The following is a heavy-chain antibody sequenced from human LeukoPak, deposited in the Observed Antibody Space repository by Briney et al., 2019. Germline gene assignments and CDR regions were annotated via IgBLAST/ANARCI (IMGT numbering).Heavy chain of an antibody. CDR1: GFTVSSNY. V-gene: IGHV3-53*01. CDR3: VREGYSSSRYRS. Sequence: PGGSLSLSCAASGFTVSSNYMSWVRPAPGKGREWVSVMYSGGNTYYADSVKGRFTISRDNSKNTLHLQMNSMRAEDTAGYYCVREGYSSSRYRSWGQGTLVTVSS. CDR2: MYSGGNT. J-gene: IGHJ5*02. D-gene: IGHD6-13*01.